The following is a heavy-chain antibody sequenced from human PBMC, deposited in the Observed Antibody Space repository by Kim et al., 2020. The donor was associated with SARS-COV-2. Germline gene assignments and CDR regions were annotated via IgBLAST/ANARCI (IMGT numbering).Heavy chain of an antibody. J-gene: IGHJ6*02. CDR2: ISSSSGYI. CDR1: GFTFSSYS. D-gene: IGHD3-10*01. V-gene: IGHV3-21*04. Sequence: GGSLRLSCAASGFTFSSYSMNWVRQAPGKGLEWVSSISSSSGYIYYADSVKGRFTISRDNAKNSLYLQMNSLRAEDTAVYYCARDYRFGELLYDRSNYDGIDVWGQGTTVTVSS. CDR3: ARDYRFGELLYDRSNYDGIDV.